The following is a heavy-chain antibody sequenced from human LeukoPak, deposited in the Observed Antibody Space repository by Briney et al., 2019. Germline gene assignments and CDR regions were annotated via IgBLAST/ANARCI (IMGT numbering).Heavy chain of an antibody. CDR2: MKSTSAGGTT. Sequence: PGGSLRLSCAASGFTFSNAWMSWVRQAPGKGLEWVGRMKSTSAGGTTEYAAPVTGRFTISRDDSKNTLYLQMNSLKTEATAVYYCNPDSSSSSWGERYFQHWAQGPLVTVSS. V-gene: IGHV3-15*01. D-gene: IGHD6-13*01. CDR1: GFTFSNAW. CDR3: NPDSSSSSWGERYFQH. J-gene: IGHJ1*01.